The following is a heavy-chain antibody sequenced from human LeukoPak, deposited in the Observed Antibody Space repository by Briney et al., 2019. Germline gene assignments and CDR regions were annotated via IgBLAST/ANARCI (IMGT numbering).Heavy chain of an antibody. CDR2: NYYSGST. Sequence: SETLSLTCSVSGGSISSYYWSWIRQPPGKGLEWIGYNYYSGSTNYNPSLKSRVTISVDTSKNQFSLKLSSVTAADTAVYYCARDDVWGQGTLVTVSS. CDR1: GGSISSYY. J-gene: IGHJ4*02. V-gene: IGHV4-59*01. CDR3: ARDDV.